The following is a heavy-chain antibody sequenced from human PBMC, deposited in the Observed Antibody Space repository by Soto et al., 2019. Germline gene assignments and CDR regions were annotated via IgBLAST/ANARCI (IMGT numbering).Heavy chain of an antibody. CDR2: VFHTGTT. V-gene: IGHV4-4*02. D-gene: IGHD6-19*01. Sequence: QVQLQESCAGLVKPSGTLSLTCAVSGGSVSSPYYWCWVRQPPGKGLEWIGEVFHTGTTSYNPSLRSRVTISMDKSINQFSLDLSSVTAADTAVYYCARSAGWYAIHAWGPGTLVIVSS. CDR3: ARSAGWYAIHA. CDR1: GGSVSSPYY. J-gene: IGHJ5*02.